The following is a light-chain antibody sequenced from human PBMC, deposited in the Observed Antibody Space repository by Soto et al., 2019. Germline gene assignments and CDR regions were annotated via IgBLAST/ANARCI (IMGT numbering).Light chain of an antibody. CDR2: DVN. V-gene: IGLV2-14*03. CDR3: SSYTTTSSYV. Sequence: SALTQPASVSGSPGQSITISCTGTSSDVGSYKYVSWYQQHPGKAPKLMIYDVNNRPSGISDRFSGSKSGNTASLTISGLQAEDEADYYCSSYTTTSSYVFGTGTKLTVL. CDR1: SSDVGSYKY. J-gene: IGLJ1*01.